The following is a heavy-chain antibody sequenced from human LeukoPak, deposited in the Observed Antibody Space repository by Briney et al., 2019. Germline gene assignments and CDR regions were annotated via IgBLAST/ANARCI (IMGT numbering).Heavy chain of an antibody. V-gene: IGHV3-30*02. J-gene: IGHJ4*02. D-gene: IGHD1-26*01. CDR2: DGTSK. CDR3: AKETRGSYSDY. Sequence: GESLRLSCAASGFTFSSSGMHWVRQAPGKGLEWVAFDGTSKYYADSVKGRFTISRDNSKNTVYLQMNSLRAEDTAVYYCAKETRGSYSDYWGQGTLVTVSS. CDR1: GFTFSSSG.